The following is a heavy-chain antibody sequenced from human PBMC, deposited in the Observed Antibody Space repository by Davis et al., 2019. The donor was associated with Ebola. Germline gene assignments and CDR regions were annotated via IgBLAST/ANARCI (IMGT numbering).Heavy chain of an antibody. J-gene: IGHJ4*02. D-gene: IGHD3-3*01. V-gene: IGHV3-73*01. CDR3: AVIWSGYYSLDY. CDR2: IRSKTNNYAT. Sequence: GGSLRLSCAASGFTFSGSAMHWVRQASGKGLEWLGRIRSKTNNYATEYVASVRGRIIMSRDDSKNTAYLQMNSLKTEDTAVYYCAVIWSGYYSLDYWGQGTLVTVSS. CDR1: GFTFSGSA.